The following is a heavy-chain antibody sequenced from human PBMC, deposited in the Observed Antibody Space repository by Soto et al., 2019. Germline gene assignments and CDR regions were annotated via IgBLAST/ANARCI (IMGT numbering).Heavy chain of an antibody. D-gene: IGHD3-16*02. CDR1: GGSISSSNW. CDR2: IYHSGST. J-gene: IGHJ4*02. Sequence: SETLSLTCAVSGGSISSSNWWSWVRQPPGKGLEWIGEIYHSGSTNYNPSLKSRVTISVDKSKNQFSLKLSSVTAADTAVYYCARLAITFGGVIAEYYFDYWGQGTLVTVSS. CDR3: ARLAITFGGVIAEYYFDY. V-gene: IGHV4-4*02.